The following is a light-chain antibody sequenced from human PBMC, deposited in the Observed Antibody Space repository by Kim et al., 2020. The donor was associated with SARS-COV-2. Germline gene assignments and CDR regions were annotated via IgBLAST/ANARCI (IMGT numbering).Light chain of an antibody. CDR2: SNN. V-gene: IGLV1-44*01. CDR1: SSNIGSNT. Sequence: ELTQPPSASGTPGQRVTISCSGSSSNIGSNTVNWYQQLPGTAPKLLIYSNNQRPSGVPDRFSGSKSGTSASLAISGLQSEDEADYYCAAWDDSLNGLVFGGGTQLTVL. J-gene: IGLJ3*02. CDR3: AAWDDSLNGLV.